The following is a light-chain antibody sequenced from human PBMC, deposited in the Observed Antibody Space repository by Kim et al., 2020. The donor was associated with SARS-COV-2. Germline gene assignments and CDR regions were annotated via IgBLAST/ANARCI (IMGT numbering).Light chain of an antibody. CDR2: DAS. J-gene: IGKJ2*01. Sequence: APLGDRVTIPCLTSQSISSRLAWYHQRPGKAPRLLIYDASDLESGVPSRFSGSGSGTEFTLTISSLQPDDFATYYCQQYHSDSYTFGQGTKLEI. CDR3: QQYHSDSYT. V-gene: IGKV1-5*01. CDR1: QSISSR.